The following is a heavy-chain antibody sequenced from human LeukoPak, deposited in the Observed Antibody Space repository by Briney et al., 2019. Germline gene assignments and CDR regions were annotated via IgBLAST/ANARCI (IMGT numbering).Heavy chain of an antibody. CDR2: ISGRGGGT. D-gene: IGHD3-22*01. J-gene: IGHJ4*02. CDR1: GITPSNYG. Sequence: GGSLRPPCAVSGITPSNYGMRWVRQAPGKGLEWVAGISGRGGGTNYAGAVKGLFTISRDNRKNTLHLQMNSLRAEDTAVYFCSKRGVVIRVILVGFRKEAYYFDSWGQGALVIVSS. V-gene: IGHV3-23*01. CDR3: SKRGVVIRVILVGFRKEAYYFDS.